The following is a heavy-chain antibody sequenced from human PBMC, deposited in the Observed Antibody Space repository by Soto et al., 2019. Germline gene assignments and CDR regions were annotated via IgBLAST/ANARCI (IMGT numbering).Heavy chain of an antibody. J-gene: IGHJ6*03. V-gene: IGHV3-74*01. CDR1: EFTFSGRS. D-gene: IGHD3-10*01. Sequence: EVQLVESGGGLVQPGGSLRLSCAASEFTFSGRSVYGVRQAPGTGLVWVSGIDKVGTDSTYADSVKGRFTSSRDNAKNTVYLQMNSLSVEDTAVYYCARGWFGPDVWGKGTTVTVSS. CDR3: ARGWFGPDV. CDR2: IDKVGTDS.